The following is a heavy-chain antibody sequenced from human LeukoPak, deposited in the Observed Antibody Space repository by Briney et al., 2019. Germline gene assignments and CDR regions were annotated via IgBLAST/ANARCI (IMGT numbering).Heavy chain of an antibody. J-gene: IGHJ5*02. CDR2: INPNSGGT. CDR1: GYTFTGYY. Sequence: GASVKVSCKASGYTFTGYYMHWVRQAPGQGLGWMGWINPNSGGTNYAQKFQGRVTMTRDTSISTAYMELSRLRSDDTAVYYCARDYTYYYDSRYWFDPWGQGTLVTVSS. CDR3: ARDYTYYYDSRYWFDP. V-gene: IGHV1-2*02. D-gene: IGHD3-22*01.